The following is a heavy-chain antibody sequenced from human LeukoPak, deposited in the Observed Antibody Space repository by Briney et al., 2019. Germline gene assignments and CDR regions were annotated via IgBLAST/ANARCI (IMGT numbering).Heavy chain of an antibody. D-gene: IGHD3-22*01. CDR2: ILNDGSHK. V-gene: IGHV3-30*04. CDR1: GFTFSTYA. CDR3: ARDARLYKWELLAY. J-gene: IGHJ4*02. Sequence: GGSLRLSCVVSGFTFSTYAMHWVRQAPGKGLEWEGLILNDGSHKKYADSVKGRFTISRDNSKNTVYLQMDNLRPEDTAVYYCARDARLYKWELLAYWGQGTLVTVSS.